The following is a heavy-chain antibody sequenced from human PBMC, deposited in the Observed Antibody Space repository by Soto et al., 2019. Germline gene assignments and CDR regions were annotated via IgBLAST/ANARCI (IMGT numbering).Heavy chain of an antibody. CDR3: ARDLAGDDYFDY. Sequence: ASVKVSCKASGYTFTGFYMHWVRQAPGQGLEWMGWINPNSGGTSYAQKFQGRVTMTRGTSISTVSMELNRLRSDDTAVYYCARDLAGDDYFDYWGQGTLVTVSS. CDR1: GYTFTGFY. D-gene: IGHD6-19*01. J-gene: IGHJ4*02. CDR2: INPNSGGT. V-gene: IGHV1-2*02.